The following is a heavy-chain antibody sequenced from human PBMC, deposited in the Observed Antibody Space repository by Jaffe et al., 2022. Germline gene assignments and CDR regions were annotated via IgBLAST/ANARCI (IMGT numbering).Heavy chain of an antibody. CDR1: GFTFSNAW. CDR2: IKSKTDGGTT. V-gene: IGHV3-15*01. J-gene: IGHJ3*02. CDR3: TPTVTTWFGAFDI. D-gene: IGHD4-17*01. Sequence: EVQLVESGGGLVKPGGSLRLSCAASGFTFSNAWMSWVRQAPGKGLEWVGRIKSKTDGGTTDYAAPVKGRFTISRDDSKNTLYLQMNSLKTEDTAVYYCTPTVTTWFGAFDIWGQGTMVTVSS.